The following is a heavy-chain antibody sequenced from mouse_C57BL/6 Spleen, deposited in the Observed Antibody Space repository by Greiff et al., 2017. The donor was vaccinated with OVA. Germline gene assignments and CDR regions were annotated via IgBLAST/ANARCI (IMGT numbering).Heavy chain of an antibody. CDR3: ARRTGTGLYAMDY. CDR1: GYTFTSYW. CDR2: INPSNGGT. Sequence: QVKLQQPGTELVKPGASVKLSCKASGYTFTSYWMHWVKQRPGQGLEWIGNINPSNGGTNYNEKFKSKATLTVDKSSSTADMQLSSLTAEDSAVYDCARRTGTGLYAMDYWGQGTSVTVSS. J-gene: IGHJ4*01. V-gene: IGHV1-53*01. D-gene: IGHD4-1*01.